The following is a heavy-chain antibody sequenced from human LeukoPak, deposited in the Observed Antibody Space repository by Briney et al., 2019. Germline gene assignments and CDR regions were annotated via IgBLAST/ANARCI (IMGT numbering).Heavy chain of an antibody. D-gene: IGHD6-6*01. V-gene: IGHV4-34*01. CDR3: ARGGSIAARRWFDP. CDR2: INHSGST. Sequence: SETLSLTCTVSGGSISSYYWSWIRQPPGKGLEWIGEINHSGSTNYNPSLKSRVTISVDTSKNQFSLKLSSVTAADTAVYYCARGGSIAARRWFDPWGQGTLVTVSS. J-gene: IGHJ5*02. CDR1: GGSISSYY.